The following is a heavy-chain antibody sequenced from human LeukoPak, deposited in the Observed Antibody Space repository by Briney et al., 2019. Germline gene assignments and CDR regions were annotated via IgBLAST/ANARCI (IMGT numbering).Heavy chain of an antibody. J-gene: IGHJ4*02. Sequence: SETLSLNCTVSGGSISSSSYYWGWIRQPPGKGLEWIGSIYYSGSTYYNPSLKSRVTISVDTSKNQFSLKLSSVTAADTAVYYCARYYYDSSGYDYWGQGTLVTVSS. D-gene: IGHD3-22*01. CDR1: GGSISSSSYY. V-gene: IGHV4-39*01. CDR3: ARYYYDSSGYDY. CDR2: IYYSGST.